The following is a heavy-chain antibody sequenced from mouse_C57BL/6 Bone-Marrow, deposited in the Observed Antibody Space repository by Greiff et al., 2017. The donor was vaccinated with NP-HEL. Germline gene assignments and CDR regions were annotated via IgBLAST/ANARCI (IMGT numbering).Heavy chain of an antibody. CDR2: IYPGSGST. CDR3: ARGQLRLEIAY. D-gene: IGHD3-2*02. Sequence: VQLQQPGAELVKPGASVKMSCKASGYTFTSYWITWVKQRPGQGLEWIGDIYPGSGSTNYNEKCKSKATLTVDTSSSTAYMQLSSLTSEDSAVYYCARGQLRLEIAYWGQGTLVTVSA. V-gene: IGHV1-55*01. CDR1: GYTFTSYW. J-gene: IGHJ3*01.